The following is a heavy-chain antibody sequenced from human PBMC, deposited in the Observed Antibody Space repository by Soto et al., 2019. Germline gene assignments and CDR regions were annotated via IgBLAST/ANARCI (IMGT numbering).Heavy chain of an antibody. D-gene: IGHD6-19*01. CDR2: IYYSGST. J-gene: IGHJ4*02. CDR3: ARGLIAVAGYFDY. CDR1: GGSISSYY. V-gene: IGHV4-59*01. Sequence: QVQLQESGPGLVKPSETLSLTCTVSGGSISSYYWSWIRQPPGKGLEWIGYIYYSGSTNYNPSLKSRVTISVDTSKNQFSLKLSSVTAADTAVYYCARGLIAVAGYFDYWGQGTLVTVSS.